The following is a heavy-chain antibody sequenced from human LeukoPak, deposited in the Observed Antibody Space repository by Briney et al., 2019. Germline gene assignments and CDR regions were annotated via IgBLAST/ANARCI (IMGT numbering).Heavy chain of an antibody. V-gene: IGHV3-11*06. CDR2: ISSSSSYT. D-gene: IGHD4-23*01. CDR1: GFTFSDYY. J-gene: IGHJ3*02. Sequence: GGSLRLSCAASGFTFSDYYMSWIRQAPGKGLEWVSYISSSSSYTNYADSVKGRFTISRDNAKNSLYLQMNSLRAEDTAVYYCARARGYGGNKGTAFDIWGQGTMVTVSS. CDR3: ARARGYGGNKGTAFDI.